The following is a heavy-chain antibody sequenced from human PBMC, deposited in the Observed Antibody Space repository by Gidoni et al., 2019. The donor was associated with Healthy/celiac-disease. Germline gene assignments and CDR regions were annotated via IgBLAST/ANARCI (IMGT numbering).Heavy chain of an antibody. J-gene: IGHJ3*02. CDR1: GGSISSGDYY. CDR2: IYYRGST. Sequence: QVQLQESGPGLVKPSQTLSLTCTVSGGSISSGDYYWSWIRQPPGKGLEWIGYIYYRGSTDYTPSLKSRVTISVDTSKNQFSLKLSSVPAADTAVYYCARVSRRLGELSSHAFDIWGQGTMVTVSS. D-gene: IGHD3-16*02. V-gene: IGHV4-30-4*01. CDR3: ARVSRRLGELSSHAFDI.